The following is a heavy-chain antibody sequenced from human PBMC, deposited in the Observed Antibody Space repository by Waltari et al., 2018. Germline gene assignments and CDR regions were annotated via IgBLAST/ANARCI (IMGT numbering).Heavy chain of an antibody. V-gene: IGHV4-38-2*02. D-gene: IGHD3-10*01. CDR3: ARDGLSICDY. Sequence: QVQLQESGPGLVKPSETLSLTCAVSGYSISSGYYWGWIRQPPGKGLEWIGGIYHSGSTYYNPSLKSRFTISVDTSKNQFSLKLSSVTAADTAVYYCARDGLSICDYWGQGTLVTVSS. CDR2: IYHSGST. CDR1: GYSISSGYY. J-gene: IGHJ4*02.